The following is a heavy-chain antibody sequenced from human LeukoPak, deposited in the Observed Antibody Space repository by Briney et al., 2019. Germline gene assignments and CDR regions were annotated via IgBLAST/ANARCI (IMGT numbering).Heavy chain of an antibody. J-gene: IGHJ4*02. D-gene: IGHD6-19*01. V-gene: IGHV3-21*01. CDR3: AKDSRAVAGTGTYYDY. CDR2: ISTSSSYI. Sequence: PGGSLRLSCAASGFTFSSYVMNWVRQAPGKGLEWVSSISTSSSYIYYADSMKGRFTISTDNAKNSLYQQMNSLRAEDTAVYYCAKDSRAVAGTGTYYDYWGQGTLVTVSS. CDR1: GFTFSSYV.